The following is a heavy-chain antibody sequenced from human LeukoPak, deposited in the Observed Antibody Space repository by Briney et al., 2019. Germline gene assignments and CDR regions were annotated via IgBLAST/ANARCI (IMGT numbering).Heavy chain of an antibody. Sequence: ASVKVSCKAAGYTFTRHFFHWVRQAPGQGLEWMGWINPNSGDTNFAQKFQGRVPLTRDTSISTVYMELTSLRSDDTAVYYCMRGGGSSWFDYWGQGTLVSVSS. CDR1: GYTFTRHF. CDR2: INPNSGDT. V-gene: IGHV1-2*02. CDR3: MRGGGSSWFDY. J-gene: IGHJ4*02. D-gene: IGHD6-13*01.